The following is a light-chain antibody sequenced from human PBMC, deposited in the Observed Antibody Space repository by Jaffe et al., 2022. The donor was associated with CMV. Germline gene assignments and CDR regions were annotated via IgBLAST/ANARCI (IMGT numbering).Light chain of an antibody. CDR3: QKYNSAPRT. Sequence: DIQMTQSPSSLSASVGDRVTITCRANPGISNYLAWYQQKPGQVPKLLIYAASTLQSGVPSRFSGSGSGTDFTLTISSLQPEDVATYYCQKYNSAPRTFGPGTKVDIK. V-gene: IGKV1-27*01. J-gene: IGKJ3*01. CDR1: PGISNY. CDR2: AAS.